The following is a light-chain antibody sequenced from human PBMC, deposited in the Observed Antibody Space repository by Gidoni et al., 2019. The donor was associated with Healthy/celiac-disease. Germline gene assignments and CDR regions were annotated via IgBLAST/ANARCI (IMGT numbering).Light chain of an antibody. CDR1: QSVSSY. Sequence: GERATLSCRASQSVSSYLARYQQKPGQAPRLLIYDASNRATGIPARFSGSGSGTDFTLTISSLEPEDFAVYYCQQRSNWPLYTFGQGTKLEIK. J-gene: IGKJ2*01. CDR2: DAS. V-gene: IGKV3-11*01. CDR3: QQRSNWPLYT.